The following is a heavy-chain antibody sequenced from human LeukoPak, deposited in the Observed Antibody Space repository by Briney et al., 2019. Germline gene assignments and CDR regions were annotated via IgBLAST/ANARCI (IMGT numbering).Heavy chain of an antibody. Sequence: GASVKVSCKASGYTFTNYGIDWVRQAPGQGLEWMGWISAYNGNTNYAQKLQGRVTMTTDTSTSTAYMELRSLRSDDTAVYYCARIVVTQDAFDVWGQGTMVTVSS. CDR3: ARIVVTQDAFDV. CDR2: ISAYNGNT. CDR1: GYTFTNYG. D-gene: IGHD3-22*01. V-gene: IGHV1-18*01. J-gene: IGHJ3*01.